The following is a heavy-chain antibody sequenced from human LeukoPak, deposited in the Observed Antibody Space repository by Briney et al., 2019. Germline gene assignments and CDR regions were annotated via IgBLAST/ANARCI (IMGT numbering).Heavy chain of an antibody. V-gene: IGHV3-30-3*01. CDR2: ISYDGSNK. D-gene: IGHD6-13*01. J-gene: IGHJ6*02. Sequence: GGSLRLSCAASGFTFSGYAMHWVRQAPGKGLEWVAVISYDGSNKYYADSVKGRFTISRDNSKNTLYLQMNSLRAEDTAVYYCARGIAAAGPYYYYGMDVWGQGTTVTVSS. CDR1: GFTFSGYA. CDR3: ARGIAAAGPYYYYGMDV.